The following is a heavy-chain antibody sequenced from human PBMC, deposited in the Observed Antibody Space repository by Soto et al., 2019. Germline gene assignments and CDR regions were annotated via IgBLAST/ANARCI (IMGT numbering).Heavy chain of an antibody. D-gene: IGHD4-17*01. CDR2: IAYDGNNK. V-gene: IGHV3-30*18. CDR3: AKEPTVPTGSDYYYRMDV. CDR1: GFSFSDYG. Sequence: QVQLVESGGGVVQPERSLRLSCAASGFSFSDYGMHWVRQAPGKGLEWVAVIAYDGNNKYYADSVKGRFTISRDNYKNPLFLQINSLRAENTAVYYCAKEPTVPTGSDYYYRMDVWGQGTTVTVSS. J-gene: IGHJ6*02.